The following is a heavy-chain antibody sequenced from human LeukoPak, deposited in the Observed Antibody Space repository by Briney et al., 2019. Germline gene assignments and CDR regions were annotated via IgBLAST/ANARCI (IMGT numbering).Heavy chain of an antibody. CDR2: ISSSSTYI. CDR1: GFTFSSYS. CDR3: AKNQNDYGDYDIQVDY. V-gene: IGHV3-21*01. D-gene: IGHD4-17*01. J-gene: IGHJ4*02. Sequence: GGSLRLSCAASGFTFSSYSMNWVRQAPGKGVEWVSSISSSSTYIYYEDSVKGRFTISRDNAKNSLYVQMNSLRAEDTAVYYCAKNQNDYGDYDIQVDYWGQGTLVSVSS.